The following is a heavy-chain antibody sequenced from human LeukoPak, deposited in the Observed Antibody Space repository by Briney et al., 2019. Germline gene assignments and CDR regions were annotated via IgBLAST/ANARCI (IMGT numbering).Heavy chain of an antibody. CDR3: ARLATGYYYYMDV. CDR1: GGSISSSSYY. Sequence: SETLSLTCTVSGGSISSSSYYWGWIRQPPGKGLEWIGSIYYSGSTYYNPSLTSRVTISVDTSKNQFSLKVSSVPAADPAVSYCARLATGYYYYMDVWGKRTPVT. J-gene: IGHJ6*03. V-gene: IGHV4-39*01. D-gene: IGHD6-6*01. CDR2: IYYSGST.